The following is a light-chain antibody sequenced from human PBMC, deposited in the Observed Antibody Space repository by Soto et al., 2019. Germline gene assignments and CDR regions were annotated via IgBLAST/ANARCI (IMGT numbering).Light chain of an antibody. J-gene: IGKJ1*01. CDR3: QQYDKWPTWT. CDR1: QSVSRD. Sequence: EMVLTQSPAILSVSPGERANLSCRASQSVSRDLAWYQQTPGQAPRLLIYGASTRAPSIPARFSGSGSGTDFTLTISSLQSEDFAVYYCQQYDKWPTWTFGQGTKVDIK. CDR2: GAS. V-gene: IGKV3-15*01.